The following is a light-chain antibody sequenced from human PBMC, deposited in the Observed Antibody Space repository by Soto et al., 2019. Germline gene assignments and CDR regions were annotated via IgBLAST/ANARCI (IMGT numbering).Light chain of an antibody. V-gene: IGLV2-23*01. Sequence: QSAPTQPASVSGSPGQSISISCTGTSSDVGSYKVVSWYQQPPGKAPKLMIYEGTKRPSGVSNRFSGSKSGNTASLTISGLQAEDEADYYCCSYAGSSTVVFGGGTKLTVL. CDR2: EGT. CDR1: SSDVGSYKV. J-gene: IGLJ2*01. CDR3: CSYAGSSTVV.